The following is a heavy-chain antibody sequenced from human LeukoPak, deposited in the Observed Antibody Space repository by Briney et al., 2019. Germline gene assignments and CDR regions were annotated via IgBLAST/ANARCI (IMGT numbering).Heavy chain of an antibody. V-gene: IGHV5-51*01. CDR3: ARKLGDDYGDPIDY. J-gene: IGHJ4*02. Sequence: GASLKISCKGSGYSFTSYWIGWVRPMPGKGLERMGIICPGDSDTRYSPSFQGQVTISADKSISTAYLQWSSLKASDTAMYYCARKLGDDYGDPIDYWGQGTLVTVSS. CDR2: ICPGDSDT. CDR1: GYSFTSYW. D-gene: IGHD4-17*01.